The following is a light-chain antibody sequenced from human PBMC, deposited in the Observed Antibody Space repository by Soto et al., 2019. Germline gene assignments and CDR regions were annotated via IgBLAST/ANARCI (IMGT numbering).Light chain of an antibody. CDR1: QSVNDW. Sequence: DIQMTQSPSTLSAAVGDRVTITCRASQSVNDWLAWYQQKPGKAPKLLIYKASSLHTGAPSRFSGSGSGTEFTLTISSLQPDDSATYYCQQYNSFSLYTFGQGTKLEI. CDR3: QQYNSFSLYT. V-gene: IGKV1-5*03. CDR2: KAS. J-gene: IGKJ2*01.